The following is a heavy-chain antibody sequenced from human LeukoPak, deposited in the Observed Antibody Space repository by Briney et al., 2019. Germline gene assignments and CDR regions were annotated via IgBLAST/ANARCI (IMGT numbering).Heavy chain of an antibody. CDR2: IRTFNGDT. V-gene: IGHV1-18*04. CDR3: ATSPGTLQYCRELLSLDY. CDR1: GYTFTGYY. D-gene: IGHD3-10*01. J-gene: IGHJ4*02. Sequence: ASVKVSCKGSGYTFTGYYMYWVRQALGQGREGMGWIRTFNGDTNYVQKLQDRVTMTTDTSTCTAYMELSSLRYDYTAVYFCATSPGTLQYCRELLSLDYWGQGTLVTVSA.